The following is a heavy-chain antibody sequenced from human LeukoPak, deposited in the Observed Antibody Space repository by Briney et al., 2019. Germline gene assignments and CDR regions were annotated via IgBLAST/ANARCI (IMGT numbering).Heavy chain of an antibody. CDR2: INHSGST. V-gene: IGHV4-34*01. CDR1: GGSFSGYY. Sequence: SETLSLTCAVYGGSFSGYYWSWIRQPPGKGLEWIGEINHSGSTNYNPSLKSRVTISVDTSKNQFSLKLSSVTAADTAVYYCARGDYYDSSPFDYWGQGTLVTVSS. D-gene: IGHD3-22*01. J-gene: IGHJ4*02. CDR3: ARGDYYDSSPFDY.